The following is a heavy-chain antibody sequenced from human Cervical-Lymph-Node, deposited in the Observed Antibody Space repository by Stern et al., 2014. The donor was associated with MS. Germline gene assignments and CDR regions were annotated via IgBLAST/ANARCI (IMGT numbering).Heavy chain of an antibody. V-gene: IGHV3-33*01. J-gene: IGHJ4*02. D-gene: IGHD3-22*01. CDR3: ARDGYYYDSSGYQRYFDY. CDR2: IWDDGSNK. CDR1: GFTFSSYG. Sequence: VQLVQSGGGVVQPGRSLRLSCAAAGFTFSSYGMHWVRQAPGKGLEWVAVIWDDGSNKYYAESVKGRFTISRDNSKNTLYLQMNSLRAEDTAVYYCARDGYYYDSSGYQRYFDYWGQGTLVTVSS.